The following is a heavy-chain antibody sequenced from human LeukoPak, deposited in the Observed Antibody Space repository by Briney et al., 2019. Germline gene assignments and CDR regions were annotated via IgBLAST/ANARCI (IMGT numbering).Heavy chain of an antibody. D-gene: IGHD3-22*01. V-gene: IGHV1-69*13. CDR1: GGTFISYA. J-gene: IGHJ4*02. CDR2: IIPIFGTA. Sequence: GASVKVSCKASGGTFISYAISWVRQAPGQGLEWMGGIIPIFGTANYAQKFQGRATITADESTSTAYMELSSLRSEDTAVYYCAGDDSSGYSFLGYWGQGTLVTVSS. CDR3: AGDDSSGYSFLGY.